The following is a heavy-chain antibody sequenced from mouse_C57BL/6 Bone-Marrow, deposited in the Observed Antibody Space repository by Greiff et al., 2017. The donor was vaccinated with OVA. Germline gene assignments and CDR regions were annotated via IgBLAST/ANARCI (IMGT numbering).Heavy chain of an antibody. J-gene: IGHJ3*01. CDR2: LDPETGGT. V-gene: IGHV1-15*01. D-gene: IGHD2-3*01. CDR3: TRRSIYDGYYVWFAY. Sequence: VQLQQSGAELVRPGASVTLSCKASGYTFTDYEMHWVKQTPVHGLEWIGALDPETGGTAYNQKFKGKAILTADKSSSTAYMELRSLTSEDSAVYYCTRRSIYDGYYVWFAYWGQGTLVTVSA. CDR1: GYTFTDYE.